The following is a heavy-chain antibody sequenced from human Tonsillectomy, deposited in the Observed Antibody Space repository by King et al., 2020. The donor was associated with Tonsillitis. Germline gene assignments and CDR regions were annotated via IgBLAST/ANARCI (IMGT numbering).Heavy chain of an antibody. V-gene: IGHV5-51*03. CDR3: ARRPDTTMVKDWYFDR. CDR1: GYSFSSYW. D-gene: IGHD5-18*01. CDR2: IYPGDSDT. J-gene: IGHJ2*01. Sequence: VQLVESGAEVKKPGDSLKISCKGSGYSFSSYWVGWVRQMPGKGLEWMGIIYPGDSDTRYSPSFQGQVTISADESINTAYLQWDSLKASDTAIYYCARRPDTTMVKDWYFDRWGRGTLVSVSS.